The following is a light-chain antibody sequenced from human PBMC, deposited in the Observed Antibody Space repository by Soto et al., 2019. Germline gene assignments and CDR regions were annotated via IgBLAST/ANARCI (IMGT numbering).Light chain of an antibody. V-gene: IGKV3-15*01. CDR3: QQNYGWPEYT. Sequence: TVMTQSPATLSVSPGERATLSCKSSQSINTLLAWYQQKPGQAPRLLIYGASTRATGVPGRFSGSGSGTEFTLTIDSLQSEDFAVYFCQQNYGWPEYTFGQGTRLEIK. J-gene: IGKJ5*01. CDR1: QSINTL. CDR2: GAS.